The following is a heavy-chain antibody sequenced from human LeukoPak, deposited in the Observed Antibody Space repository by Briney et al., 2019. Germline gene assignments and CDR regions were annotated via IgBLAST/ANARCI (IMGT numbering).Heavy chain of an antibody. D-gene: IGHD1-1*01. Sequence: PGGSLRLSCAASGFTFSSYAMTWVRQAPGKGLEWVSAISGSGGGTYYADSVMGRITISRDNSKNTLYLQFNSLSAEDTAVYYCAKDYLRRPHPWGQGTLVTVSS. V-gene: IGHV3-23*01. CDR3: AKDYLRRPHP. CDR1: GFTFSSYA. CDR2: ISGSGGGT. J-gene: IGHJ5*02.